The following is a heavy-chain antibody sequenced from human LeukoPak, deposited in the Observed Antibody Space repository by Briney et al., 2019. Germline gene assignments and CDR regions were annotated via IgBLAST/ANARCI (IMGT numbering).Heavy chain of an antibody. CDR3: ARERVVVPAAPWEPYYYYGMDV. V-gene: IGHV1-2*02. CDR1: GYTFTGYY. J-gene: IGHJ6*02. Sequence: GASVKVSCKASGYTFTGYYMHWVRQAPGQGLEWMGWINPNSGGTNYAQKFQGRVTMTRDTSISTAYMELSRLRSDDTAAYYCARERVVVPAAPWEPYYYYGMDVWGQGTTVTVSS. CDR2: INPNSGGT. D-gene: IGHD2-2*01.